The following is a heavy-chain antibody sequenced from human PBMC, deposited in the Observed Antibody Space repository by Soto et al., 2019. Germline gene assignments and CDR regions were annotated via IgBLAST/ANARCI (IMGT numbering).Heavy chain of an antibody. CDR2: ISGSGGST. CDR3: AKWLPSPFDY. CDR1: GFTFSSYA. V-gene: IGHV3-23*01. J-gene: IGHJ4*02. D-gene: IGHD5-12*01. Sequence: GESLKISCAASGFTFSSYAMSWVRQAPGKGLEWVSAISGSGGSTYYADSVKGRFTISRDNSKNTLYLQMNSLRAEDTAVYYCAKWLPSPFDYWGQGTLVTVSS.